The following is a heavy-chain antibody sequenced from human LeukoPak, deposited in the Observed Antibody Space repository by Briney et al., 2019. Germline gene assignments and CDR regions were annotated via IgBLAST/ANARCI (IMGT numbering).Heavy chain of an antibody. CDR2: IIPIFGTA. CDR1: GGTFSSYA. D-gene: IGHD6-13*01. Sequence: SVKVSCTASGGTFSSYAISWVRQAPGQGLEWMGGIIPIFGTANYAQKFQGRVTITADESTSTAYMELSSLRSEDTAVYYCASSAAAGTEDDYWGQGTLVTVSS. V-gene: IGHV1-69*13. CDR3: ASSAAAGTEDDY. J-gene: IGHJ4*02.